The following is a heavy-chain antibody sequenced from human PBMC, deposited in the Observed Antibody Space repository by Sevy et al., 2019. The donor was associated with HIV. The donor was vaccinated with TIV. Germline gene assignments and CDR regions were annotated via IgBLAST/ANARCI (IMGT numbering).Heavy chain of an antibody. Sequence: GGSLRLSCAASGFTFSSYGMHWVRQAPGKGLEWVAVIWYDGSNKYYADSVKGRFTISRDNSKNTLYLQMNSLRAEDPAVYYCARDTNYYYGSGSLDYWGQGTLVTVSS. J-gene: IGHJ4*02. V-gene: IGHV3-33*01. D-gene: IGHD3-10*01. CDR1: GFTFSSYG. CDR2: IWYDGSNK. CDR3: ARDTNYYYGSGSLDY.